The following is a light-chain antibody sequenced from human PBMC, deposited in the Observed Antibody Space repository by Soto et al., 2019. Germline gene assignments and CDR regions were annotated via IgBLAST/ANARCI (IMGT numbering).Light chain of an antibody. Sequence: DIQLTQSPSFVSSSIGDRVTIMCRASEAIRTSLAWYQQSPGKAPKLLIYAASTLHTGVPSRFSGSGSGTEFTLTISGLQPEDFATYYCQQRNSYPITFGQGTRLDIK. J-gene: IGKJ5*01. CDR3: QQRNSYPIT. V-gene: IGKV1-9*01. CDR2: AAS. CDR1: EAIRTS.